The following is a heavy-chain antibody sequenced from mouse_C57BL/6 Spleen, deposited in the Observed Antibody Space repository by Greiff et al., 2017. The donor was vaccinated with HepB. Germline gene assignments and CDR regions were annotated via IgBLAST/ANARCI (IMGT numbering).Heavy chain of an antibody. Sequence: EVQLQQSGAELVKPGASVKLSCTASGFNIKDYYMHWVKQRTEQGLEWIGRIDPEDGETKYAPTFQGKATITADTSSNTAYLQLSSLTSEDTAVYYCARDGSYCDVWGTGTTVTVSS. CDR1: GFNIKDYY. J-gene: IGHJ1*03. CDR3: ARDGSYCDV. D-gene: IGHD1-1*01. V-gene: IGHV14-2*01. CDR2: IDPEDGET.